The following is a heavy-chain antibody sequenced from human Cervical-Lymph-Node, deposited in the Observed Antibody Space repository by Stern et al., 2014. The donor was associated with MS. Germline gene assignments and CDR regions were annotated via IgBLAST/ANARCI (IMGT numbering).Heavy chain of an antibody. Sequence: VQLEESGGGVVQPGRSLRLSCAASGFTFSSFAMHWVRQAPGKGLEWVAVISPNGAPTYYADSVKGRFTISRDNSKDTVFLQMNSLRPEDTAVYYCASRGTPFDVTSINEYWGQGTLVTVSS. D-gene: IGHD1-1*01. V-gene: IGHV3-30-3*01. CDR1: GFTFSSFA. J-gene: IGHJ4*02. CDR3: ASRGTPFDVTSINEY. CDR2: ISPNGAPT.